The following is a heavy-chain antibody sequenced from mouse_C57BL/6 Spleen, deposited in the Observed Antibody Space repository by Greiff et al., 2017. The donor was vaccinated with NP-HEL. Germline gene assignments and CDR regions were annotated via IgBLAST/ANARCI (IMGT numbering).Heavy chain of an antibody. CDR1: GFTFSDYY. Sequence: EVQLVESEGGLVQPGSSMKLSCTASGFTFSDYYMAWVRQVPEKGLEWVANINYDGSSTYYLDSLKSRFIISRDNAKNILYLQMSSLKSEDTATYYCARDGYKDAMDYWGQGTSVTVSS. CDR2: INYDGSST. J-gene: IGHJ4*01. V-gene: IGHV5-16*01. D-gene: IGHD1-3*01. CDR3: ARDGYKDAMDY.